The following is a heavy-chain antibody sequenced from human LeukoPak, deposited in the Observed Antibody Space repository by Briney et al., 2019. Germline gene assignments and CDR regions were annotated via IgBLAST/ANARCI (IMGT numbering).Heavy chain of an antibody. V-gene: IGHV3-7*01. CDR2: IRRDGSEK. CDR1: GFTFTDYW. Sequence: PGGCLRLSCAASGFTFTDYWMSWVRQAPGKGLEWVANIRRDGSEKYYVDSVKGRFTISRDNAKNSLYLQLNSLRTEDTAVYYCARGRGSWYGVYFDYWGQGTLVTVSS. J-gene: IGHJ4*02. D-gene: IGHD6-13*01. CDR3: ARGRGSWYGVYFDY.